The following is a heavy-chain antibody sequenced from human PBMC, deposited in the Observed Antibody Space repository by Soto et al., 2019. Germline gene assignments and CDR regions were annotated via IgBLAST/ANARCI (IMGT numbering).Heavy chain of an antibody. V-gene: IGHV3-15*07. D-gene: IGHD3-22*01. Sequence: GGSLRLSCAASGFTFSNAWMNWGRQAPGKGLEWVGRIKSKTDGGTTDYAAPVKGRFTISRDDSKNTLYLQMNSLKPEDTAVDYCTTDPSRAPPPVYYMSSGYYCSSSYCGQGTLGTVST. CDR3: TTDPSRAPPPVYYMSSGYYCSSSY. CDR1: GFTFSNAW. CDR2: IKSKTDGGTT. J-gene: IGHJ4*02.